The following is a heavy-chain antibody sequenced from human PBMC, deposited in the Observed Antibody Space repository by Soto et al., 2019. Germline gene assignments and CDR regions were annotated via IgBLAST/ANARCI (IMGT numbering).Heavy chain of an antibody. J-gene: IGHJ4*02. CDR2: IHHSGST. CDR1: GVTMTYGGYS. Sequence: PSETLSLTCTVSGVTMTYGGYSWSWIRQSPGKGLEWIGYIHHSGSTYYNPSLKSRLTISVDTSENQISLKLNSVTAADTAVYYCARDTGTYPYYFDYWGQGTLVTVSS. CDR3: ARDTGTYPYYFDY. D-gene: IGHD1-26*01. V-gene: IGHV4-30-4*08.